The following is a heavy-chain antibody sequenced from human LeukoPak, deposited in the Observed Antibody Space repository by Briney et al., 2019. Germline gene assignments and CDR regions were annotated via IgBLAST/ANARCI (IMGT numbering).Heavy chain of an antibody. D-gene: IGHD3-22*01. J-gene: IGHJ3*02. CDR3: ARGGPERSYYYDSSGSQMDAFDI. V-gene: IGHV4-30-2*01. Sequence: SETLSLTCAVSGGSISSGGYSWSWIRQPPRKGLEWIGYIYHSGSTYYNPSLKSRVTISVDRSKNQFSLKLSSVTAADTAVYYCARGGPERSYYYDSSGSQMDAFDIWGQGTMVTVSS. CDR2: IYHSGST. CDR1: GGSISSGGYS.